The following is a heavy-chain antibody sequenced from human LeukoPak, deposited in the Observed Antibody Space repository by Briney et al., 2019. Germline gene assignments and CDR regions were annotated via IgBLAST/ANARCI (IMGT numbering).Heavy chain of an antibody. Sequence: GGSLRFSCATSAFIFNNAWRGWVRQAPGKGLEGFGRIKSKTDGGTTDYAAPVKGRFTISRDDSKNTLYLQMNSLRAEDTAVYYCARDGIGCSSTSCYLGYYMDVWGKGTTVTVSS. CDR1: AFIFNNAW. V-gene: IGHV3-15*01. CDR2: IKSKTDGGTT. CDR3: ARDGIGCSSTSCYLGYYMDV. J-gene: IGHJ6*03. D-gene: IGHD2-2*01.